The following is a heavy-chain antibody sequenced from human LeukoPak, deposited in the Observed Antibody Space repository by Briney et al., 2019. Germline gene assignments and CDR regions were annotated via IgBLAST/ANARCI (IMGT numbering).Heavy chain of an antibody. CDR1: GFTFSSYA. V-gene: IGHV3-23*01. CDR2: ISGSGGST. J-gene: IGHJ4*02. D-gene: IGHD6-19*01. CDR3: AKDLTGTLAGTQWSH. Sequence: HPGGSLRLSCAASGFTFSSYAMSWVRQAPGKGLEWVLGISGSGGSTYYAESVKGRFTISRDNSKNTLYLQMNSLRAEDTAVYYCAKDLTGTLAGTQWSHWGQGTLVTVSS.